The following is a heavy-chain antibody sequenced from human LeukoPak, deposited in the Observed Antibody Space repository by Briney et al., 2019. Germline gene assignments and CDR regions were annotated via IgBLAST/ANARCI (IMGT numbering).Heavy chain of an antibody. V-gene: IGHV1-69*06. CDR1: GGTFSSYA. D-gene: IGHD1-26*01. Sequence: GSSVNVSCKASGGTFSSYAISWVRQAPGQGLEWMGGIIPIFGTANYAQKFQGRVTITADKSTSTAYMELSSLRSEDTAVYYCARGQRGATAVRYYYYYMDVWGKGTTVTVSS. CDR2: IIPIFGTA. CDR3: ARGQRGATAVRYYYYYMDV. J-gene: IGHJ6*03.